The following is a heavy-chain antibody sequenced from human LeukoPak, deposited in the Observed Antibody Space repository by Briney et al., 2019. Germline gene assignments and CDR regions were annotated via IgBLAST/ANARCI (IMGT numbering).Heavy chain of an antibody. V-gene: IGHV3-7*03. J-gene: IGHJ4*02. CDR2: IRQDGNEK. Sequence: PGGSLRLSCAASGFTFSIYWMSWVRQAPGKGLEWVANIRQDGNEKYYVDSVKGRFTISRDNSKNTLYLQMNSLRAEDTAVYYCAKPAGVEQQLVPVGYWGQGTLVTVSS. CDR1: GFTFSIYW. CDR3: AKPAGVEQQLVPVGY. D-gene: IGHD6-13*01.